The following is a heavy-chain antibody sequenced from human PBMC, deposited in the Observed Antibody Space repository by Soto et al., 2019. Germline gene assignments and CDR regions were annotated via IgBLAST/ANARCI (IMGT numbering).Heavy chain of an antibody. CDR3: ASYYGSGSSLYYYYYGMDV. V-gene: IGHV1-46*03. CDR2: INPSGGST. J-gene: IGHJ6*02. Sequence: ASVKVSCKASGYTFTNNYMHWVRQAPGQGLEWMGIINPSGGSTSYAQKFQGRVTMTRDTSTSTVYMELSSLRSEDTAVYYCASYYGSGSSLYYYYYGMDVWGQGTTVTVSS. CDR1: GYTFTNNY. D-gene: IGHD3-10*01.